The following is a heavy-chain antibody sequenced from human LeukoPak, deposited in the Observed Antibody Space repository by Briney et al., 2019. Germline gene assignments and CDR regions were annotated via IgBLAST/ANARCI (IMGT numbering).Heavy chain of an antibody. V-gene: IGHV4-59*01. Sequence: SETLSLTCTVYGASIRSYYWNWLRQPPGKGLEWIGYINYSGSTNSNPSLKSRATISMDTSKHHFSLKLSSVTAADTAVYFCARDTRSYDSSGYYFFDFWGQGTLVTVSS. CDR1: GASIRSYY. CDR2: INYSGST. D-gene: IGHD3-22*01. CDR3: ARDTRSYDSSGYYFFDF. J-gene: IGHJ4*02.